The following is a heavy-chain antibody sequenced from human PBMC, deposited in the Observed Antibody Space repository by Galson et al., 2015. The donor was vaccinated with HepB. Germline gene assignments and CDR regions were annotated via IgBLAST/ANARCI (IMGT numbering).Heavy chain of an antibody. CDR1: GNTFTTYY. CDR2: INPSDGST. D-gene: IGHD2-15*01. Sequence: SVKVSCKAFGNTFTTYYMHWVRQAPGQGLEWMGVINPSDGSTSYAQKFQGRVTMTRDTSTSTVYMELSSLRSEDTAVYYCARDGAGRGYCSGISCYSWGNWFDPWGQGTLVTVSS. J-gene: IGHJ5*02. CDR3: ARDGAGRGYCSGISCYSWGNWFDP. V-gene: IGHV1-46*01.